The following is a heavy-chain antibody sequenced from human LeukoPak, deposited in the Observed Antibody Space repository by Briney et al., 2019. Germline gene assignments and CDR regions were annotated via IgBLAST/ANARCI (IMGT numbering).Heavy chain of an antibody. Sequence: ASVKVSCKASGYTFTNYHMNWVRQAPGQGLEWMGWINPNSGGTNYAQKFQGRVTMTRDTSISTAYMELSRLRSDDTAVYYCARGRRGYSSEGDFDYWGQGTLVTVSS. J-gene: IGHJ4*02. CDR1: GYTFTNYH. CDR2: INPNSGGT. V-gene: IGHV1-2*02. CDR3: ARGRRGYSSEGDFDY. D-gene: IGHD5-12*01.